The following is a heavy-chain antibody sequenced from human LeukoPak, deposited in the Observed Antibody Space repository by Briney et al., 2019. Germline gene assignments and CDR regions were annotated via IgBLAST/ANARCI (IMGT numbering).Heavy chain of an antibody. CDR1: GYSFTSNV. Sequence: ASVKVSCKASGYSFTSNVISWVRQAPGQGLEWMGWISTYNGHTNYAQKLQGRVTMTTDTSTSTAYMELRNLRSDDTAVYYCARGGRWELPRPYAFDIWGQGTMVTVSS. CDR3: ARGGRWELPRPYAFDI. CDR2: ISTYNGHT. V-gene: IGHV1-18*01. J-gene: IGHJ3*02. D-gene: IGHD1-26*01.